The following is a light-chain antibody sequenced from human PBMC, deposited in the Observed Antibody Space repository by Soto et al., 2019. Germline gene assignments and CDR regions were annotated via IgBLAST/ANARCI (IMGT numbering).Light chain of an antibody. Sequence: EIVLTHSPATLSLSPCERATLSRRASQSVSSYLAWYQQKPGQAPRLLIYDASNRATGIPARFSGSGSGTDFTLTISSLEPEDFAVYYCQQRSNWPITFGQGTRLEIK. V-gene: IGKV3-11*01. CDR2: DAS. CDR3: QQRSNWPIT. J-gene: IGKJ5*01. CDR1: QSVSSY.